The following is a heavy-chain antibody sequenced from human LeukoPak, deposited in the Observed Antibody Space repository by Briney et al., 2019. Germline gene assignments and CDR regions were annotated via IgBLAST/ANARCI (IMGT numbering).Heavy chain of an antibody. V-gene: IGHV4-59*01. Sequence: SETLSLTCTVSGGSISTYFWSWIRQPPGKGLEWIGYIYYSGSTNYNPSLKSRVTISVDTSKNQFSLKLSSVTAAGTAVYYCARRCIAAAGTCFDYWGQGTLVTVSS. D-gene: IGHD6-13*01. CDR1: GGSISTYF. J-gene: IGHJ4*02. CDR2: IYYSGST. CDR3: ARRCIAAAGTCFDY.